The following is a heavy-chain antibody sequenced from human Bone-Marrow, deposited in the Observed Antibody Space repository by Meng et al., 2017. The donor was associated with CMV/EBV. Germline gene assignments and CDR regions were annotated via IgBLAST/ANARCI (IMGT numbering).Heavy chain of an antibody. CDR1: GGSFSSYY. Sequence: SETLSLSCAVYGGSFSSYYWSWIRQSPGKGLEWIGEINHSGSTNYNPSLKSRVTISVDTSKNQFSLKLSSVTAADTAVYYCARGLGYSGYVHYWGQGTLVTVSS. J-gene: IGHJ4*02. CDR3: ARGLGYSGYVHY. V-gene: IGHV4-34*01. CDR2: INHSGST. D-gene: IGHD5-12*01.